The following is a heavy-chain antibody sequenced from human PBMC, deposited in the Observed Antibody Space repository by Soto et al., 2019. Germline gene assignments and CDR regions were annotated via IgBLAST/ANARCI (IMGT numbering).Heavy chain of an antibody. CDR2: ISSSSSYI. V-gene: IGHV3-21*01. CDR3: ARDDQAWVVRAFDI. Sequence: GESLKISCAASGFTLSSYSMNWVRQAPGKGLEWVSSISSSSSYIYYADSVKGRFTISRDNAKNSLYLQMNSLRAEDTAVYYCARDDQAWVVRAFDIWGQGTMVTVSS. D-gene: IGHD6-19*01. CDR1: GFTLSSYS. J-gene: IGHJ3*02.